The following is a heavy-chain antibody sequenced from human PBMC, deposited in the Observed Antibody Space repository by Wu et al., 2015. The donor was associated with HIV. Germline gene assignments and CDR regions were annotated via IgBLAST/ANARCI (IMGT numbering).Heavy chain of an antibody. J-gene: IGHJ4*02. CDR2: IIPIFGTA. Sequence: QVQLVQSGAEVRKPGSSVKVSCKASGGTFSSYAISWVRQAPGQGLEWMGGIIPIFGTANYAQKFQGRVTITTDESTRTTYMELSSLRYEDTAVYFCARELLWGEDFWGQGTRVTVSS. CDR1: GGTFSSYA. CDR3: ARELLWGEDF. V-gene: IGHV1-69*05. D-gene: IGHD2-21*01.